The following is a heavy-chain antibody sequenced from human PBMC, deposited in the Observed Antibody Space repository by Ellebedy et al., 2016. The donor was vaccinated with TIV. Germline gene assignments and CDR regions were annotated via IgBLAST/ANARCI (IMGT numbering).Heavy chain of an antibody. D-gene: IGHD1-14*01. CDR3: ARGPITVYGGLDV. V-gene: IGHV1-8*02. Sequence: ASVKVSXKASGGTLSNYALNWVRQATGQGLEWMGWMNPDSGHTGYLQKFQGRVTMTRNTSTSVAYMELSSLRSEDTAVYYCARGPITVYGGLDVWGQGTTVTVSS. CDR2: MNPDSGHT. CDR1: GGTLSNYA. J-gene: IGHJ6*02.